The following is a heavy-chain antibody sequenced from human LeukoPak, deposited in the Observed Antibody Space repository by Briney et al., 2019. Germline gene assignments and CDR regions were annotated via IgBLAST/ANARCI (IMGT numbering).Heavy chain of an antibody. V-gene: IGHV1-69*13. Sequence: SVKVSCKASGYTFTSYYMHWVRQAPGQGLEWMGGIIPIFGTANYAQKFQGRVTITADESTSTAYMELSSLRSEDTAVYYCANSVGRDYYDSSGRYWGQGTLVTVSS. CDR3: ANSVGRDYYDSSGRY. J-gene: IGHJ4*02. CDR2: IIPIFGTA. D-gene: IGHD3-22*01. CDR1: GYTFTSYY.